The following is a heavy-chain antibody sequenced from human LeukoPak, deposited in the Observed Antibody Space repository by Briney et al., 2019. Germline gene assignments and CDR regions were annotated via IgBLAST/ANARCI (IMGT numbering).Heavy chain of an antibody. CDR2: IYTSGST. CDR1: GGSISSYY. CDR3: ARDRGYCTSTSCFCVS. V-gene: IGHV4-4*07. Sequence: SETLSLTCTVSGGSISSYYWSWIRQPAGKGLEWIGRIYTSGSTNYNPSLKSRVTMSVDTSKNQFSLKLSSVTAEDTAVYYCARDRGYCTSTSCFCVSWGQGTLVTVSS. D-gene: IGHD2-2*01. J-gene: IGHJ5*02.